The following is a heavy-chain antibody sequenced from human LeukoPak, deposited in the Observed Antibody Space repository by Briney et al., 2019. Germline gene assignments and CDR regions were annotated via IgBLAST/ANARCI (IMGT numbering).Heavy chain of an antibody. CDR2: INHSGST. CDR3: ARGFAIRGGYNLATLDY. D-gene: IGHD5-24*01. Sequence: PSETLSLTCAVYGGSFSGYYWSWIRQPPGKGLEWIGEINHSGSTNYNPSLKSRVTISVDTSKNQFSLKLSSVTAADTAVYYCARGFAIRGGYNLATLDYWGQGTLVTVSS. CDR1: GGSFSGYY. J-gene: IGHJ4*02. V-gene: IGHV4-34*01.